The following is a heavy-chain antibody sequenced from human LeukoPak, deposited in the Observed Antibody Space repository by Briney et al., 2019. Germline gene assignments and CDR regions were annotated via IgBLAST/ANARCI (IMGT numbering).Heavy chain of an antibody. Sequence: GESLKISCQGFGYSFNTYWIGWVRQVPGKGLEWMGNIYPRDSDTRYSPAFQGHVTISVDKSISTASLQWSSLKASDSATYYCVRRYYYGSGNHYSHFDYWGQGTQVTVSS. CDR3: VRRYYYGSGNHYSHFDY. CDR1: GYSFNTYW. V-gene: IGHV5-51*01. J-gene: IGHJ4*02. CDR2: IYPRDSDT. D-gene: IGHD3-10*01.